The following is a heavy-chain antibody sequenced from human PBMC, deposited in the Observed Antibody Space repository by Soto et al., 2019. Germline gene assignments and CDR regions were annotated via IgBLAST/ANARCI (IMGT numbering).Heavy chain of an antibody. D-gene: IGHD3-3*01. CDR2: INPNSGGT. CDR1: GYTFTGYY. J-gene: IGHJ6*02. Sequence: ASVKVSCKASGYTFTGYYMHWVRQAPGQGLEWMGWINPNSGGTNYAQKFQGRVTMTRHTSISTAYMELSRLRSDDTAVYYCARVSDYDSTGGMDVCGQGTTVTVSS. V-gene: IGHV1-2*02. CDR3: ARVSDYDSTGGMDV.